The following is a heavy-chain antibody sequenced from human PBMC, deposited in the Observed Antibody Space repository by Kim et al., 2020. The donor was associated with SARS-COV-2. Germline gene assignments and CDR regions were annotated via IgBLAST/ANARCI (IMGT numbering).Heavy chain of an antibody. CDR3: TDVTGMDV. D-gene: IGHD4-4*01. CDR2: KSYTT. Sequence: KSYTTEYAASVKGRVNIPRDDSKTSLYLQMNSLKTEDTAVYYCTDVTGMDVWGQGTTVTVSS. J-gene: IGHJ6*02. V-gene: IGHV3-72*01.